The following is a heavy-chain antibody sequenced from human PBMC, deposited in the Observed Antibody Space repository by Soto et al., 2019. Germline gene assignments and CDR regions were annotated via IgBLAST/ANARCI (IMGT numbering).Heavy chain of an antibody. CDR2: IYHTGTT. CDR1: GGSINSGGYS. D-gene: IGHD2-2*01. Sequence: PSETLSLTCTVSGGSINSGGYSWTWIRQPPGKGLEWIGFIYHTGTTYYNPSLKSRVTISVDRSKNQFSLKLNSVTAADTAVYYCARGLPPIVLVPAAPIPDYYYYGMDVWGQGTTVTVSS. V-gene: IGHV4-30-2*01. CDR3: ARGLPPIVLVPAAPIPDYYYYGMDV. J-gene: IGHJ6*02.